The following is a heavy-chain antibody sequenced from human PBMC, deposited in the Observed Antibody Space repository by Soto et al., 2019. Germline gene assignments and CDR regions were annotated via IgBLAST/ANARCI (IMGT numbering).Heavy chain of an antibody. CDR3: ARWYRHRWELI. Sequence: PSETLSLTCTVSGGSISSGGYYWSWIRQHPGKGLEWIGYIYYSGSTYYNPSLKSRVTISVDTSKNQFSLKLSSVTAADTAVYYCARWYRHRWELIWGQGTLVTVSS. D-gene: IGHD3-10*01. CDR2: IYYSGST. CDR1: GGSISSGGYY. J-gene: IGHJ4*02. V-gene: IGHV4-31*03.